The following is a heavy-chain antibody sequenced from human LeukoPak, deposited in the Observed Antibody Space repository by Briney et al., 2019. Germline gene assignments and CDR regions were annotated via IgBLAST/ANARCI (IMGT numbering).Heavy chain of an antibody. Sequence: PGGSLRLSCAASGFTFSDYYMSWIRQAPGKGLEWISIIYSGGGTYYADSVKGRFTISRDNSKNTLFLQMNSLRAADTAVYYCATLNWDDGEVSGFDHWGRGIMVTVSS. CDR1: GFTFSDYY. J-gene: IGHJ5*02. CDR2: IYSGGGT. CDR3: ATLNWDDGEVSGFDH. V-gene: IGHV3-66*01. D-gene: IGHD1-26*01.